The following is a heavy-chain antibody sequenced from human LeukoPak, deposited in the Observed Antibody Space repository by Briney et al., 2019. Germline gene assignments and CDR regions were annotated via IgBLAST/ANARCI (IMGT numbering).Heavy chain of an antibody. D-gene: IGHD6-13*01. V-gene: IGHV3-21*01. Sequence: PGGSLRLSCAASGFAFSSLAMGWVRQAPGQGLEWVSSISSSSSYIYYADSVKGRFTISRDNAKNSLYLQMNSLRAEDTAVYYCARGSSSSWNDYWGQGTLVTVSA. CDR2: ISSSSSYI. CDR1: GFAFSSLA. CDR3: ARGSSSSWNDY. J-gene: IGHJ4*02.